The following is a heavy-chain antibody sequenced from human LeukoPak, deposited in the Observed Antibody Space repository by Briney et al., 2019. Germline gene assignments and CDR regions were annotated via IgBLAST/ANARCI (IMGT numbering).Heavy chain of an antibody. CDR1: GFTFSIYA. D-gene: IGHD3-22*01. J-gene: IGHJ4*02. CDR2: ISSNGGST. V-gene: IGHV3-64D*09. CDR3: VKDRYYYDSSVYFVY. Sequence: PGGSLSLSCSASGFTFSIYAMHWVRQAPGKGLEYVSAISSNGGSTYYADSVKGRFTISRDNSKNTLYLQMSSLRAEDTAVYYCVKDRYYYDSSVYFVYWGRGTLVTVSS.